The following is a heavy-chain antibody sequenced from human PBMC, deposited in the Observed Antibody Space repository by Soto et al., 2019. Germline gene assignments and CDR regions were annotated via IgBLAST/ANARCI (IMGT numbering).Heavy chain of an antibody. V-gene: IGHV3-7*03. CDR1: GFTFSSHW. J-gene: IGHJ6*02. Sequence: EVQLAESGGGLVQPGGSLRLSCAASGFTFSSHWMNWVRQAPGKGLEWVANIKEDGSEKYYVDSVKGRFTISRDNAKNSLHVQMNSLSVEDTAVYYCARGLRGQYDFWSAYYGLDVWGQGTTVTVSS. CDR3: ARGLRGQYDFWSAYYGLDV. CDR2: IKEDGSEK. D-gene: IGHD3-3*01.